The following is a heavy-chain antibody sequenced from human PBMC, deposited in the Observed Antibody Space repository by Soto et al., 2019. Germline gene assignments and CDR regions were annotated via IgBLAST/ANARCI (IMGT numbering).Heavy chain of an antibody. Sequence: EVQLLESGGGLVQPGGSLRLSCAASGFTFSSYAMSWVRQAPGKGLEWVSAISGSAATTFYADSVKGRFTVSRDNSKNTLYLQMNSLKAEDTAVYYCARVPRYGSGYSCHYYMDVWGKGTTVTVSS. J-gene: IGHJ6*03. CDR2: ISGSAATT. CDR1: GFTFSSYA. CDR3: ARVPRYGSGYSCHYYMDV. D-gene: IGHD2-15*01. V-gene: IGHV3-23*01.